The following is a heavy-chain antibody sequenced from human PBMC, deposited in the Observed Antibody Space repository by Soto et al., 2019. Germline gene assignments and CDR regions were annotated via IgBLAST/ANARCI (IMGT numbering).Heavy chain of an antibody. CDR3: ARERYYDFGGGYYLDGMDV. CDR1: GGTFSSYA. CDR2: IIPIFGTA. J-gene: IGHJ6*02. D-gene: IGHD3-3*01. V-gene: IGHV1-69*13. Sequence: ASVKVSCKASGGTFSSYAISWVRQAPGQGLEWMGGIIPIFGTANYAQKFQGRVTITADESTSTAYMELSSLRSEDTAVYYCARERYYDFGGGYYLDGMDVWGQGTTVTVSS.